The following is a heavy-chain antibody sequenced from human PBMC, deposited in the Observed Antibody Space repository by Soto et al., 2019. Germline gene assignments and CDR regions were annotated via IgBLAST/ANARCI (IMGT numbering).Heavy chain of an antibody. D-gene: IGHD6-6*01. Sequence: GGSLRLSCAASGFTFSSYGMHWFRQAPGKGLEWVAVISYDGSNKYYADSVKGRFTISRDNSKNTLYLQMNSLRAEDTAVYYCAKDLEVSSSSVYYYYVMAVWGQGTTVTVSS. V-gene: IGHV3-30*18. CDR1: GFTFSSYG. CDR3: AKDLEVSSSSVYYYYVMAV. J-gene: IGHJ6*02. CDR2: ISYDGSNK.